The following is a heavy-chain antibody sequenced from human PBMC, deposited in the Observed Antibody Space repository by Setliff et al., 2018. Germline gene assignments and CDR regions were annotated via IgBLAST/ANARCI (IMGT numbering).Heavy chain of an antibody. CDR1: GFTFKTYS. V-gene: IGHV1-18*01. CDR2: ISGYNGNT. J-gene: IGHJ4*02. D-gene: IGHD5-18*01. CDR3: ATFRGYTCGYDY. Sequence: ASVKVSCQASGFTFKTYSFSWIRQAPGQGLEWVGWISGYNGNTIYAQNFQGRVTTTTDASTNTAYMELRSLGSDDTAVYYCATFRGYTCGYDYWGQGTLVTVSS.